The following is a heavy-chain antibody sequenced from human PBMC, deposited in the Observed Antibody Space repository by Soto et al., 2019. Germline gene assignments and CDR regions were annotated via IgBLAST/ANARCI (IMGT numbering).Heavy chain of an antibody. V-gene: IGHV3-30*18. D-gene: IGHD3-16*01. CDR2: ISYDGSDK. CDR3: AKDFGINWYYFDC. CDR1: GFTFRSYG. Sequence: QVQLVESGGGVVQPGRSLRLSCAASGFTFRSYGMHWVRQAPGKGLEWVSLISYDGSDKYYADSVKGRFTISRDNSKNKLYLQVNSLGVEDTAVYYCAKDFGINWYYFDCWCQGTLVTVSS. J-gene: IGHJ4*02.